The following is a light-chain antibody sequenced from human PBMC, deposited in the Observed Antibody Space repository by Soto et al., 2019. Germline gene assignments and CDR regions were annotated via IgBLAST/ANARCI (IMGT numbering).Light chain of an antibody. CDR3: VTWDTSLRTGV. CDR1: RSNIGNNY. V-gene: IGLV1-51*01. J-gene: IGLJ3*02. Sequence: QAVVTQPPSVSAAPGQKVTISCSGSRSNIGNNYVAWYQQFPGTVPKLLIYNNNARPSGTPDRISGSASGTSATLTITGLQTGDEADYFCVTWDTSLRTGVIGGGTKVTVL. CDR2: NNN.